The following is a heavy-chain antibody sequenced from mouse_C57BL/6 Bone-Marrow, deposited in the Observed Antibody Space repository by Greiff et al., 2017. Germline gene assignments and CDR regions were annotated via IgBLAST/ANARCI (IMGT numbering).Heavy chain of an antibody. J-gene: IGHJ1*03. CDR2: INPGSGYT. D-gene: IGHD2-1*01. CDR1: GYTFTSYW. CDR3: VSLGATVVYTWYVDF. Sequence: QVQLQQSGAELAKPGASVKLSCKASGYTFTSYWMHWVKQRPGQGLEWIGYINPGSGYTKYNHKFKDKATLTADKSSSTAYMQLSSLNYEDSAVYYCVSLGATVVYTWYVDFWGRGTTVTVTA. V-gene: IGHV1-7*01.